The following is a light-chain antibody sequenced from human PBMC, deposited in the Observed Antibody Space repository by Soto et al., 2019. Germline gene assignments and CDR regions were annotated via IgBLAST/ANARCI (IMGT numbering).Light chain of an antibody. V-gene: IGKV3-15*01. CDR3: QQYNSWPET. CDR1: QSVGGD. Sequence: EILMTKSPATLSVAPGVRATLSCRASQSVGGDLAWYQQKPGQAPMLLISGASTRASCIPARFSGSGSGTEYNLTISSLQYEDFAFYYCQQYNSWPETFCQGTKVEIK. CDR2: GAS. J-gene: IGKJ1*01.